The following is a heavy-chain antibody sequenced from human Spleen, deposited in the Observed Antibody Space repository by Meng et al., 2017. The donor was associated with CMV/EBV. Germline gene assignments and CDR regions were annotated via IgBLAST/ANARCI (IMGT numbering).Heavy chain of an antibody. J-gene: IGHJ1*01. CDR3: ARAGSCSSTSCYTIQH. CDR2: ISHDGTNK. CDR1: GFTFSGYA. V-gene: IGHV3-30-3*01. D-gene: IGHD2-2*02. Sequence: GESLKISCAASGFTFSGYAMYWVRQAPGKGLEWVAYISHDGTNKYYADSVKGRFTISRDNSKNTMYLQMNSLRAEDTAVYYCARAGSCSSTSCYTIQHWGQGTLVTVSS.